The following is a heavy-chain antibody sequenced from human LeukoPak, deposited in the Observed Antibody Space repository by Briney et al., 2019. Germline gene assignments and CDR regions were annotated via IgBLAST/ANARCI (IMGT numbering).Heavy chain of an antibody. CDR2: IRYDGSNK. D-gene: IGHD3-22*01. Sequence: PGGSLRLSCAASGFTFSSYGMHWVRQAQGKGLEWVAFIRYDGSNKYYADSVKGRFTISRDNSKNTLYLQMNSLRAEDTAVYYCAKDSYYYDSSGYYYDYWGQGTLVTVSS. CDR3: AKDSYYYDSSGYYYDY. V-gene: IGHV3-30*02. J-gene: IGHJ4*02. CDR1: GFTFSSYG.